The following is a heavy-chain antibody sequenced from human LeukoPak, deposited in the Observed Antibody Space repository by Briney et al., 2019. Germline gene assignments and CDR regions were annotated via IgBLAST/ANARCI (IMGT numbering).Heavy chain of an antibody. CDR2: VRSDGGIK. CDR1: GFTFSNYG. Sequence: GGSLRLSCAASGFTFSNYGIHWVRQVPGKGLEWVAFVRSDGGIKYYADSVKGRFTISRDNSRTTVYLQMNSLRAEDTAVYHCAKDLPAAYFDYWGQGTLVTVSS. CDR3: AKDLPAAYFDY. J-gene: IGHJ4*02. D-gene: IGHD2-2*01. V-gene: IGHV3-30*02.